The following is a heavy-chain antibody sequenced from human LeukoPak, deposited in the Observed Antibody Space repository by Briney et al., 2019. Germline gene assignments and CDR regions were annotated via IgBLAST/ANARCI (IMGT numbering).Heavy chain of an antibody. CDR1: GGSFSGYY. D-gene: IGHD5-24*01. CDR2: INHSGST. Sequence: SETLSLTCAVYGGSFSGYYWSWIRQPPGKGLEWIGEINHSGSTNYNPSLKSRVTISVDTSKNQFSLKLSSVTAADTAVYYCARDLGEDGYNFDYWGQGTLVTVSS. V-gene: IGHV4-34*01. CDR3: ARDLGEDGYNFDY. J-gene: IGHJ4*02.